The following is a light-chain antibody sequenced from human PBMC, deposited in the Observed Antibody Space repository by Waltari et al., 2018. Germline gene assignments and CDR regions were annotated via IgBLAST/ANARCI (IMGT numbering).Light chain of an antibody. CDR3: SSYSTSITPYV. J-gene: IGLJ1*01. CDR2: DVS. V-gene: IGLV2-14*03. CDR1: SSDVGGYNH. Sequence: QSALTQPASVSGSPGQSITISCTGTSSDVGGYNHVSWYQQHPGKAPKLIIYDVSSRPSGVSNRFFGSKSGNTASLTISGLQVEDEAVYFCSSYSTSITPYVFGTGTKVTVL.